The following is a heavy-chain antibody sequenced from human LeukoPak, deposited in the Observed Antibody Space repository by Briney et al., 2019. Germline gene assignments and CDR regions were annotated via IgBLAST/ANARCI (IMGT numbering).Heavy chain of an antibody. V-gene: IGHV3-66*02. CDR1: GLTVSGDY. D-gene: IGHD2-2*01. J-gene: IGHJ5*02. CDR2: IYSGGST. CDR3: ARVKGTTTWSHWFDP. Sequence: PGGSLRLSCAASGLTVSGDYMSGVREAPGKGLECVSVIYSGGSTYYADSVKGRFTISRDNSKNTLYLQMNSLRAEDTAVYYCARVKGTTTWSHWFDPWGQGTLVTVSS.